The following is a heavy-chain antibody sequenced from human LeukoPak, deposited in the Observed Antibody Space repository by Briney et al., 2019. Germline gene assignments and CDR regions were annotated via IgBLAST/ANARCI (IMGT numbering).Heavy chain of an antibody. J-gene: IGHJ5*02. CDR2: IYYSGST. CDR1: GGSISSGDYY. CDR3: ARGSSFRCSSTSCYSAWFDP. D-gene: IGHD2-2*01. V-gene: IGHV4-30-4*01. Sequence: PSQTLSLTCTVSGGSISSGDYYWSWIRQPPGKGLEWIGYIYYSGSTYYNPSLKSRVTISVDTSKNQFSLKLSSVTAADTAVYYCARGSSFRCSSTSCYSAWFDPWGQGTLVTVSS.